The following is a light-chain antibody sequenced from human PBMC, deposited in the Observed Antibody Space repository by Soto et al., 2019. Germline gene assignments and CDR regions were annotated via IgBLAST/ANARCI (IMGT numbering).Light chain of an antibody. V-gene: IGKV3-20*01. CDR2: GAS. J-gene: IGKJ4*01. Sequence: EIVMPQSPSTLSVSAGGMATLPCRASQSISGALAWYQQKPGQAPRLIIYGASIRATGIPDRGSGSGSRTDFTLTISRLQAEDLAVYYCQQYGSSPLTFGGGTKVDIK. CDR1: QSISGA. CDR3: QQYGSSPLT.